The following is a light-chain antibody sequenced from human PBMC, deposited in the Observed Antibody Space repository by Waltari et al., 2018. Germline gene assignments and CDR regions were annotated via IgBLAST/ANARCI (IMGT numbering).Light chain of an antibody. CDR1: QSVLYSSNNKNY. CDR3: QQYHTTPRT. V-gene: IGKV4-1*01. CDR2: WAS. J-gene: IGKJ1*01. Sequence: DIVMTQSPDSLAVSLGERATINCKSSQSVLYSSNNKNYLAWYQQKPGQPPNLLIYWASTRESGVPDRFSGSGSGRDFTLTISSLQAEDVAVYYCQQYHTTPRTFGQGTKVEIK.